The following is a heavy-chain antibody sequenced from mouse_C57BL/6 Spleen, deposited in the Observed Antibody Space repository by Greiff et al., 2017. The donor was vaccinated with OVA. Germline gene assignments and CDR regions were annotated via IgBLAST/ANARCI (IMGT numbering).Heavy chain of an antibody. D-gene: IGHD1-1*02. CDR3: ARSGGNYWYFEV. J-gene: IGHJ1*03. V-gene: IGHV1-61*01. CDR1: GYTFTSYW. CDR2: IYPSDSET. Sequence: QVQLQQSGAELVRPGSSVKLSCKASGYTFTSYWMDWVKQRPGQGLEWIGNIYPSDSETHYNQKFKDKATLTVDKSSSTAYMQLSSLTSEDSAVYYCARSGGNYWYFEVWGTGTTVTVSS.